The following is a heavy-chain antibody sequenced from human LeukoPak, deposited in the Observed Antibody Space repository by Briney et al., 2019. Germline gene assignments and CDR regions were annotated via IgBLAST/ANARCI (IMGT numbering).Heavy chain of an antibody. Sequence: GGSLRLSCAASGFTFSSYWMSWVRQAPGKGLEWVANIKQDGSEKYYVDSVKGRFTIPRDNAKNSLYLQMNSLRAEDTAVYYCAREGYSHLVYYFDYWGQGTLVTVSS. J-gene: IGHJ4*02. CDR3: AREGYSHLVYYFDY. CDR1: GFTFSSYW. CDR2: IKQDGSEK. V-gene: IGHV3-7*01. D-gene: IGHD6-13*01.